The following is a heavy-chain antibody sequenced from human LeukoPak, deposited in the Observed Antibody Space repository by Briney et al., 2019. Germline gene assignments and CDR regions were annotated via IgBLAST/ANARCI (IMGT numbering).Heavy chain of an antibody. V-gene: IGHV4-39*01. D-gene: IGHD6-6*01. CDR1: GGSISSSNYY. Sequence: SETLSLTCTVSGGSISSSNYYWVWIRQPPGKGLKWIGSIYYSGSTYYNPSLKSRVTISVDTSKNQFSLKLSSVTAADTAVYYCATDSSSDYFDYWGQGTLGTVSS. CDR2: IYYSGST. J-gene: IGHJ4*02. CDR3: ATDSSSDYFDY.